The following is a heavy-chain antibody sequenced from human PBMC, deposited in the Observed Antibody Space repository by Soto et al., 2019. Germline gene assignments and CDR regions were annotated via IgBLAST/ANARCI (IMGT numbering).Heavy chain of an antibody. V-gene: IGHV1-46*01. CDR3: ARDGYDSSALGYYYGMDV. J-gene: IGHJ6*02. CDR1: GYTFTIYY. CDR2: INPSGGST. Sequence: GASVKVSCKASGYTFTIYYMHWVLQPPLQGLDWMGIINPSGGSTSYAQKFQGRVTMTRDTSTSTVYMELSSLRSEDTAVYYCARDGYDSSALGYYYGMDVWGQGTTVTVSS. D-gene: IGHD3-22*01.